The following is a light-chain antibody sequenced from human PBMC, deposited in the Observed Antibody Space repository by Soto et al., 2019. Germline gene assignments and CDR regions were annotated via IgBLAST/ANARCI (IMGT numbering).Light chain of an antibody. CDR1: QSLSNW. Sequence: DVQMTQSASTVSGSVGDRVTITCRASQSLSNWLAWYQQTPGKAPKLLIYAASSLQSGVPSRFSGSGSGTEFTLTISSLQPEDVATYYCQQATSFPLRFGGGTKL. CDR2: AAS. CDR3: QQATSFPLR. J-gene: IGKJ4*01. V-gene: IGKV1-12*01.